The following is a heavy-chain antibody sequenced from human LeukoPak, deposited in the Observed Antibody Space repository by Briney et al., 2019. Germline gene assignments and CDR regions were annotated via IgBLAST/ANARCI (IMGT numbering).Heavy chain of an antibody. J-gene: IGHJ4*02. CDR1: GFTFSSFA. CDR3: AKRKNSPGYSSLDQ. CDR2: VSRTGSTK. Sequence: GGSLRLSCVPSGFTFSSFALDWVRQAPGRGLEWISVVSRTGSTKYYADSVKGRFTLSRDNSKNTVYLQMNRLRVDDSAVYYCAKRKNSPGYSSLDQWGQGTLVTVSS. D-gene: IGHD2-15*01. V-gene: IGHV3-23*01.